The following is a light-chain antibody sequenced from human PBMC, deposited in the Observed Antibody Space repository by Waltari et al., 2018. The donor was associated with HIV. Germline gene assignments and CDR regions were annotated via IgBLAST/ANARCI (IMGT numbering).Light chain of an antibody. CDR3: QQYNNWPPLT. Sequence: EIVMTQSPATLSVSPGERATLSCRASQSVSSNLALYQQKPGQAPRLLIYGASTRATGIPASFSGSGSGTEFTLTISSLQSEDFAVYYCQQYNNWPPLTFGGGTKVEIK. J-gene: IGKJ4*01. CDR1: QSVSSN. CDR2: GAS. V-gene: IGKV3-15*01.